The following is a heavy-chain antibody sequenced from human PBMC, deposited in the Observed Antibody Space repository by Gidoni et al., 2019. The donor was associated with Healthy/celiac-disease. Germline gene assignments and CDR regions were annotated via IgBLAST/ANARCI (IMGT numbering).Heavy chain of an antibody. V-gene: IGHV3-15*01. CDR3: TTGGYCSGGSCYSASYYYYYMDV. J-gene: IGHJ6*03. Sequence: EVQLVESGGGLVKPGGSLRLSCAASGSTFSNAWMSWVRQAPGKGLEWVGRIKSKTDGGTTDYAAPVKGRFTISRDDLKNTLYLQMNSLKTEDTAVYYCTTGGYCSGGSCYSASYYYYYMDVWGKGTTVTVSS. CDR1: GSTFSNAW. D-gene: IGHD2-15*01. CDR2: IKSKTDGGTT.